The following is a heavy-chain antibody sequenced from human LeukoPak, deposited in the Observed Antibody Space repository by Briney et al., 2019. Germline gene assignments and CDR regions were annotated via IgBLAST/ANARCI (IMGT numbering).Heavy chain of an antibody. CDR1: GYTFTSYG. CDR2: ISAYNGNT. D-gene: IGHD3-22*01. J-gene: IGHJ4*02. V-gene: IGHV1-18*01. CDR3: AREYYYDSSGTFTYFDC. Sequence: ASVTLSCKASGYTFTSYGISWVRQAPGQGLEWMGWISAYNGNTNYAQKLQGRVTMTTDTSTSTAYMELRSLRSDDTAVYYCAREYYYDSSGTFTYFDCWGQGTLVTVSS.